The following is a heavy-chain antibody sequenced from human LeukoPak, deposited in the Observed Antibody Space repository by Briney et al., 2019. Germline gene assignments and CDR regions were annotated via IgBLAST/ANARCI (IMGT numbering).Heavy chain of an antibody. D-gene: IGHD3-10*01. CDR2: ISWNSGSI. V-gene: IGHV3-9*03. CDR1: GFTFDDYA. Sequence: PGRSLRLSCAASGFTFDDYAMHWVRQAPGKGLEWVSGISWNSGSIGYADSVKGRFTISRDNAKNSLYLQMNSLRAEDMALYYCARVNYYGSGRSANDAFDIWGQGTMVTVSS. CDR3: ARVNYYGSGRSANDAFDI. J-gene: IGHJ3*02.